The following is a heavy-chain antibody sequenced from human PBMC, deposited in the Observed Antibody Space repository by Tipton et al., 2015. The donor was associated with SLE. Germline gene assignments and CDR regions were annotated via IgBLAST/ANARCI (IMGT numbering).Heavy chain of an antibody. CDR1: GGSISGADYQ. Sequence: TLSLTCTVSGGSISGADYQWTWIRQVPGRGLEWIGYIYYSGDTYYNPSLKSRVSISLDTSKNQFSLKVHSVTAADTAFYYCSRGGVGGYDYFDYWGQGTRVTVSS. CDR3: SRGGVGGYDYFDY. V-gene: IGHV4-31*03. D-gene: IGHD5-12*01. J-gene: IGHJ4*02. CDR2: IYYSGDT.